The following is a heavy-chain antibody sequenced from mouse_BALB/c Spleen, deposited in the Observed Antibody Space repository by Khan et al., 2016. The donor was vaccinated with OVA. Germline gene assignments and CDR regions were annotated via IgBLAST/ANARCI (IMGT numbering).Heavy chain of an antibody. Sequence: QIQLVQSGPELKKPGETVKISCKASGDTFRNYGMNWVKQAPGKGLKWMGWINTYTGEPTYADDFKGRFAFSLEISASTAYLQINNLKNEDTATYFCARPPYFSYVMVYWGQGTSVTVSS. J-gene: IGHJ4*01. CDR2: INTYTGEP. V-gene: IGHV9-3-1*01. D-gene: IGHD2-10*01. CDR1: GDTFRNYG. CDR3: ARPPYFSYVMVY.